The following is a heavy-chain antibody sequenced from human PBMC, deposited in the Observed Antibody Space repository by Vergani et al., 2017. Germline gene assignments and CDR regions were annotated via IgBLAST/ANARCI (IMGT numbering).Heavy chain of an antibody. Sequence: QLQLQESGPGLVKPSETLSLTCTVSGGSISSYYWSWIRQPPGKGPEWIGRIYTSGSTNYNPSLKSRVTMSVDTSKNQFSLRLSSVTAADTAVYYCAIGRYSSGWAYWGQGTLVTVSS. D-gene: IGHD6-19*01. V-gene: IGHV4-4*07. CDR1: GGSISSYY. CDR3: AIGRYSSGWAY. J-gene: IGHJ4*02. CDR2: IYTSGST.